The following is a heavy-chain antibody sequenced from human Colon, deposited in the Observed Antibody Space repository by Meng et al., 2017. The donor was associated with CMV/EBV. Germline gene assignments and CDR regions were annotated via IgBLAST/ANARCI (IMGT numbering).Heavy chain of an antibody. J-gene: IGHJ4*02. CDR1: GDSMRGFY. Sequence: SETLSLTCTVSGDSMRGFYWNWIRQAPGKGLEWIGYVYNSVSTKYNPSLKSRVTISADTSKNQFSVRLTDVTAADTAVYFCARGGGYSYDLDSWGQGTRVTVSS. CDR3: ARGGGYSYDLDS. V-gene: IGHV4-59*01. CDR2: VYNSVST. D-gene: IGHD5-18*01.